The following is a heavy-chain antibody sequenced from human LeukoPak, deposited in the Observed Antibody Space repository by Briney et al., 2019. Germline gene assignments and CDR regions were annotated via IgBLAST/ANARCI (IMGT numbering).Heavy chain of an antibody. CDR2: IKQDGSEK. J-gene: IGHJ4*02. CDR1: GFTFSSYW. CDR3: ARMQWLAVYSDY. D-gene: IGHD6-19*01. V-gene: IGHV3-7*03. Sequence: GGSLRLSCAASGFTFSSYWMSWVRQAPGKGLEWVANIKQDGSEKYYVDSVMGRFTISRDNAKNSLYLQMNSLSAEDTAVYYCARMQWLAVYSDYWGQGTLVTVSS.